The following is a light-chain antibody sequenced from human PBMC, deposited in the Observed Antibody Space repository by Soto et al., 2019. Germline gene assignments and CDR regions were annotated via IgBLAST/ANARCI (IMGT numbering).Light chain of an antibody. CDR2: EVS. V-gene: IGLV2-14*01. Sequence: QSVLTQSASVSGSPGQSITISCTGTSSDVGGYNYVSWYQQHPGKAPKLIIYEVSNRPSGVSTRFSGSKSGNTASLTISGLQAEDEADYYCSSYRSSSPLVFGGGTKLTVL. J-gene: IGLJ2*01. CDR3: SSYRSSSPLV. CDR1: SSDVGGYNY.